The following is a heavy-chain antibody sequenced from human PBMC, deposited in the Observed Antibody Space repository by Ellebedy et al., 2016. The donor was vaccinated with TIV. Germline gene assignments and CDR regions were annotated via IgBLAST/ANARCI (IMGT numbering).Heavy chain of an antibody. Sequence: ASVKVSCKASGYTFTSYLLYWVRQAPGQGLEWMGIINPTSGSSNYAQKFQGRVTMTRDTSTSTVYMDLSSLRSEDTAVYYCARGDNYYYDSSGYYYSYWGQGTLVTVSS. CDR2: INPTSGSS. D-gene: IGHD3-22*01. CDR1: GYTFTSYL. V-gene: IGHV1-46*01. J-gene: IGHJ4*02. CDR3: ARGDNYYYDSSGYYYSY.